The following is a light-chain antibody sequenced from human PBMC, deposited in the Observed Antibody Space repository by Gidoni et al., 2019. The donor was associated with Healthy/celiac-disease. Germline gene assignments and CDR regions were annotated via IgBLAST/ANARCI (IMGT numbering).Light chain of an antibody. CDR2: WAS. Sequence: DIVMTQSPDSLAVSLGERATINCKSSQSVLYSSNNKNYLAWYQQKPGQPPKLLIYWASTRESGVHDRFRGSGSGTDFTLTISSLQAEDVAVYYCQQYYSTPWTFGQGTKVEIK. J-gene: IGKJ1*01. CDR3: QQYYSTPWT. V-gene: IGKV4-1*01. CDR1: QSVLYSSNNKNY.